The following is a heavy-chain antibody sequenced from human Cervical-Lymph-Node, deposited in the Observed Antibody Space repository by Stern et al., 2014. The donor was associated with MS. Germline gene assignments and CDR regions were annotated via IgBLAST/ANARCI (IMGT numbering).Heavy chain of an antibody. D-gene: IGHD3-3*02. CDR2: IRSKAGDFAT. J-gene: IGHJ4*02. Sequence: VQLVQSGGGLVQPGGSLKLSCAASGFTFSDSAMHWVRQAPGKGLEWVGRIRSKAGDFATIYAASVKCRFTISRDDSENTAYLQMNSLKTEDTAVYYCHFPPFSGHRDYWGQGILVTVSS. CDR1: GFTFSDSA. V-gene: IGHV3-73*01. CDR3: HFPPFSGHRDY.